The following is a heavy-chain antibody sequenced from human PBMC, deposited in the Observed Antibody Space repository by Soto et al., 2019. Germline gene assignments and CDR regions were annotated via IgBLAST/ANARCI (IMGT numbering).Heavy chain of an antibody. D-gene: IGHD6-13*01. CDR2: ISSDGSRK. J-gene: IGHJ3*02. CDR1: GFTFSNYG. Sequence: GGSLRLSCAASGFTFSNYGMHWVRQAPGKGPEWVAVISSDGSRKDYADFAKGRFTISRDDAKNTLHLQMNSLGSDDTALYYCAKDPTIAPRWALDIWGQGTLVTVSS. V-gene: IGHV3-30*18. CDR3: AKDPTIAPRWALDI.